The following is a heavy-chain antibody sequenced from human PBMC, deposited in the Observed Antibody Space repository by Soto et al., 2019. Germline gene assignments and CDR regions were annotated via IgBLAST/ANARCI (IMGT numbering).Heavy chain of an antibody. D-gene: IGHD6-19*01. V-gene: IGHV4-59*11. CDR1: GGSISGHY. CDR3: ARVGSSGWSPDY. J-gene: IGHJ4*02. CDR2: IFYTGST. Sequence: SETLSLTCIVSGGSISGHYWIWIRQSPGKRLEWIGYIFYTGSTNYNPSLKSRVTLSVDTSKNQFSLRLSSVTAADTAVYYCARVGSSGWSPDYWGQGTLVTVSS.